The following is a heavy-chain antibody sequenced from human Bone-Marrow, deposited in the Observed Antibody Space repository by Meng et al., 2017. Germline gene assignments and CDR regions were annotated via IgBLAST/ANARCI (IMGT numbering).Heavy chain of an antibody. D-gene: IGHD5-18*01. V-gene: IGHV1-46*01. J-gene: IGHJ4*02. CDR1: GYTFTSYY. CDR2: INPSGGST. CDR3: ARDTPPGDIKDTAMVTAFDY. Sequence: SVKVSCKASGYTFTSYYMHWVRQAPGQGLEWMGIINPSGGSTSYAQKFQGRVTMTRDTSTSTVYMELSSLRSEDTAVYYCARDTPPGDIKDTAMVTAFDYWGQGTLVTVSS.